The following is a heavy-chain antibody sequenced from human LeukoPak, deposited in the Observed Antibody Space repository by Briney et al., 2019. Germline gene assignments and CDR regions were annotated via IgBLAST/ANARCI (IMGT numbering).Heavy chain of an antibody. V-gene: IGHV3-21*04. Sequence: PGGSLRLSCAASGFTLSTYNMKWVRQAPRKGLEWVSSISTSSSYIYYADSVKGRFTISRDNSKNTLYLQMNSLRAEDTAVYYCAKDPDCTSGVCYTFFDYWGQGTLVTVPS. D-gene: IGHD2-8*01. CDR1: GFTLSTYN. CDR2: ISTSSSYI. J-gene: IGHJ4*02. CDR3: AKDPDCTSGVCYTFFDY.